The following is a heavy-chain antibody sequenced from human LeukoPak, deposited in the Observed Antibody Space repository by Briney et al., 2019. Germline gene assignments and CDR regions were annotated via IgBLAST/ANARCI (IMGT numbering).Heavy chain of an antibody. J-gene: IGHJ4*02. CDR3: ARGYLDPSVGATSYFDY. D-gene: IGHD1-26*01. CDR1: GYTFTGYY. CDR2: INPNSGGT. V-gene: IGHV1-2*02. Sequence: ASVKVSCKASGYTFTGYYMHWVRQAPGQGLEWMGWINPNSGGTNYAQKFQGRVTMTRDTSISTAYMELSRLRSDDTAVYYCARGYLDPSVGATSYFDYWGQGTLVTVSS.